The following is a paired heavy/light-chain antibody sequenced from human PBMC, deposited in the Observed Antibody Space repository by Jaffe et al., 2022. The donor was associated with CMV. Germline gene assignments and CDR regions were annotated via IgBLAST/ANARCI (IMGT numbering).Light chain of an antibody. V-gene: IGKV1-39*01. Sequence: DIQMTQSPSSLSASVGDRVTITCRASQSISSYLNWYQQKPGKAPKLLIYAASSLQSGVPSRFSGSGSGTDFTLTISSLQPEDFATYYCQQSYSTPCTFGQGTKLEIK. CDR1: QSISSY. J-gene: IGKJ2*02. CDR3: QQSYSTPCT. CDR2: AAS.
Heavy chain of an antibody. V-gene: IGHV3-43*01. CDR2: ISWDGGST. J-gene: IGHJ6*02. CDR3: AKDIIGHDYSNYVRYSGMDV. CDR1: GFTFDDYT. Sequence: EVQLVESGGVVVQPGGSLRLSCAASGFTFDDYTMHWVRQAPGKGLEWVSLISWDGGSTYYADSVKGRFTISRDNSKNSLYLQMNSLRTEDTALYYCAKDIIGHDYSNYVRYSGMDVWGQGTTVTVSS. D-gene: IGHD4-4*01.